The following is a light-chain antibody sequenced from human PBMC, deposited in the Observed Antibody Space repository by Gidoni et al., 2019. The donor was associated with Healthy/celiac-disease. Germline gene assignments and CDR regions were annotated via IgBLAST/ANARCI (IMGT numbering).Light chain of an antibody. CDR3: MQALQTPRL. Sequence: DIEMTQSPLSLPVTPGEPASISCRSSQSLLHSNGYNYLDWYLQKPGQSPQLLIYLGSNRASGVPDRFSGSGSGTDFTLKISRVEAEDVGVYYCMQALQTPRLFXGXTKVEIK. V-gene: IGKV2-28*01. CDR2: LGS. CDR1: QSLLHSNGYNY. J-gene: IGKJ4*01.